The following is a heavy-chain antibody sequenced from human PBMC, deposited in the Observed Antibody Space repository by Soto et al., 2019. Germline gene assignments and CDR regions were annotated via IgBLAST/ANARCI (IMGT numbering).Heavy chain of an antibody. J-gene: IGHJ4*02. D-gene: IGHD7-27*01. CDR1: GFTFSSYG. CDR3: ARDSSSGEGFDF. Sequence: QVRLVESGGGVVQPGRSLRLSCAAYGFTFSSYGMHWVRQAPGKGLEWMAVIWYDGNSKDYGDSVRGRFTVSRDNSKNTLYLQMDSLRAEDTAVYYCARDSSSGEGFDFWGQGTLVTVSS. V-gene: IGHV3-33*01. CDR2: IWYDGNSK.